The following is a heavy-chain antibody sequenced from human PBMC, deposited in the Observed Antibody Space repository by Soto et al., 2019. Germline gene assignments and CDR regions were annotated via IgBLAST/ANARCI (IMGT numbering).Heavy chain of an antibody. CDR1: GFTFSSYG. J-gene: IGHJ6*02. V-gene: IGHV3-33*01. Sequence: PGGSLRLSCAASGFTFSSYGMHWVRQAPGKGLEWVAVIWYDGSNKYYADSVKGRFTISRDNSKNTLYLQMNSLRAEDTAVYYCARDAPYYDSSGHTINYGMDVWGQGTTVTVSS. CDR2: IWYDGSNK. D-gene: IGHD3-22*01. CDR3: ARDAPYYDSSGHTINYGMDV.